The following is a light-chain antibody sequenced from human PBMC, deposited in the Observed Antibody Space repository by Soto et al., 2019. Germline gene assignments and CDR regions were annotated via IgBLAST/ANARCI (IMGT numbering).Light chain of an antibody. J-gene: IGLJ3*02. CDR3: ATWDESLRTGL. CDR1: TFNIGIND. Sequence: QAVLTQPPSASGTPGQRVTISCSGGTFNIGINDDYWYQQLPGTAPKLLIYRNSLRPSGVPDRFSGSRSGTSGSLASSGLRSEDEGDYYCATWDESLRTGLFGGGTKLTV. V-gene: IGLV1-47*01. CDR2: RNS.